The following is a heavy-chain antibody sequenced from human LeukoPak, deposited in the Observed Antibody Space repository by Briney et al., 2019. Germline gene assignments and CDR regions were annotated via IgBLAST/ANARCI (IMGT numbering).Heavy chain of an antibody. D-gene: IGHD2-2*01. CDR2: ISWNSGSI. CDR3: AKDDCSSTSCQFDY. Sequence: GGSLRLSCAASGFTFDDYAMHWVRQAPGKGLEWVSGISWNSGSIGYADSVKGRFTISRGNAKNSLYLQMNSLRAEDTALYYCAKDDCSSTSCQFDYWGQGTLVTVSS. CDR1: GFTFDDYA. J-gene: IGHJ4*02. V-gene: IGHV3-9*01.